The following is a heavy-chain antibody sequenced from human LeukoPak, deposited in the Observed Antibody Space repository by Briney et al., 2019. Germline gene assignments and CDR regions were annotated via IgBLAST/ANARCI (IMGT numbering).Heavy chain of an antibody. V-gene: IGHV1-46*01. CDR2: INPSGGGT. J-gene: IGHJ4*02. Sequence: ASVKVSCKASGYAFITYYIYWVRQAPGQGLECVGIINPSGGGTNYAQKFQDRVTMTRDMSTSTVYMELSSLRSEDTAVYYCARGDSSGYYVGYFDYWGQGTLVTVSS. CDR1: GYAFITYY. D-gene: IGHD3-22*01. CDR3: ARGDSSGYYVGYFDY.